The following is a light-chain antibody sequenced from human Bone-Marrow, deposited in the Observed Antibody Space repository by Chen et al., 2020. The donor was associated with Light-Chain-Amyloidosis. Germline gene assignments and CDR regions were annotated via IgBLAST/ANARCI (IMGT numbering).Light chain of an antibody. Sequence: SFVLTQPPSVSVTPGQTAWITCGGDDIESKSVHWYLQKPGQAPVLVVYDDSERPSGIPGRFSGFDSGNTATVTISRVEAGDEADYYCQVWDSGSNHWMFGGGTKLTVL. J-gene: IGLJ3*02. CDR2: DDS. CDR3: QVWDSGSNHWM. CDR1: DIESKS. V-gene: IGLV3-21*02.